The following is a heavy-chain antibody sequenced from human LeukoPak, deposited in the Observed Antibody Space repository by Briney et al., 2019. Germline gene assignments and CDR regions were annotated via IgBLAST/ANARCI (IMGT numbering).Heavy chain of an antibody. CDR2: IHYIGTP. CDR3: ARPSTSGNYYY. V-gene: IGHV4-39*01. CDR1: GGSISSSDCC. Sequence: SETLSLTCTVSGGSISSSDCCWGWIRQPPGKGLEWIGSIHYIGTPYYYPSLKSRVTISVDTSKNQFSLKLTSVTAADTAVYYCARPSTSGNYYYWSQGILVTVS. D-gene: IGHD3-22*01. J-gene: IGHJ4*02.